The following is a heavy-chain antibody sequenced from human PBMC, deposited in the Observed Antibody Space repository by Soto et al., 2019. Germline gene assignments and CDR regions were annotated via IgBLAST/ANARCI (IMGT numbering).Heavy chain of an antibody. V-gene: IGHV4-61*01. Sequence: SETLSLTSTVSGGNVASGSYYWSWIRQPPGKGLEWIGYIYNSGSTNYNPSLKSRVTISVDTSKNQISLKLNSVTAADTAVYYCARDQGIAVAVFDYWGQGTLVTVSS. J-gene: IGHJ4*02. D-gene: IGHD6-19*01. CDR1: GGNVASGSYY. CDR3: ARDQGIAVAVFDY. CDR2: IYNSGST.